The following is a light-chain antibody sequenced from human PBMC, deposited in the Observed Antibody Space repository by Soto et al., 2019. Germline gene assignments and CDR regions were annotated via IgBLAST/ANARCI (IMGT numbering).Light chain of an antibody. CDR1: QGIGRW. V-gene: IGKV1-12*01. CDR2: GAS. J-gene: IGKJ5*01. CDR3: QQGNDFPIT. Sequence: DIQMTQSPSSVSVSVGDRVTISCRAGQGIGRWLAWYQQRPGKAPKLLIYGASNLLPGVPSRFSGSGSGTDFTLTISGLQSEDIATYYCQQGNDFPITFGQGTRLEIK.